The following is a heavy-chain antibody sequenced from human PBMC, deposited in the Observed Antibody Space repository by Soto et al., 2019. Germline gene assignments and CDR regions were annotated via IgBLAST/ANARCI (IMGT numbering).Heavy chain of an antibody. CDR3: ACYIRGSGRYFFDY. D-gene: IGHD6-19*01. J-gene: IGHJ4*02. Sequence: GGSLRLSCVASGFTFISSFMGWVRQAPGKGLEWVANINQDGGGTYYVDSVEGRFTISRDNAKDSLYLQMNSLRGEDTAVYYCACYIRGSGRYFFDYWGQGTLVTVSS. CDR1: GFTFISSF. V-gene: IGHV3-7*03. CDR2: INQDGGGT.